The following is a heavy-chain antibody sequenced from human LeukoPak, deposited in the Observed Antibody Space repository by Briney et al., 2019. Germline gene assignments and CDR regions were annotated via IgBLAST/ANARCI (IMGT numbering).Heavy chain of an antibody. V-gene: IGHV4-4*07. Sequence: YNPSLKSRVTMSVDTSNNQFSLRLSSVTAADTAVYCCARTSRGGHYFDSSGYPKNYYFDYWGQGTLVTVSS. D-gene: IGHD3-22*01. J-gene: IGHJ4*02. CDR3: ARTSRGGHYFDSSGYPKNYYFDY.